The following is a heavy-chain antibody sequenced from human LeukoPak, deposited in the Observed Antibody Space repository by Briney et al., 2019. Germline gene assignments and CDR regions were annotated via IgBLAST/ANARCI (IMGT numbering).Heavy chain of an antibody. V-gene: IGHV4-4*02. D-gene: IGHD1-26*01. CDR1: GGSISSSNW. J-gene: IGHJ4*02. CDR2: IYHSGSA. Sequence: SETLSLTCAVSGGSISSSNWWSWVRRPPGKGLEWIGEIYHSGSANYNPSLKSRVTISVDKSRNQFSLKLGSVTAADTAVYYCARDEGGGSLDYWGQGTLVTVSS. CDR3: ARDEGGGSLDY.